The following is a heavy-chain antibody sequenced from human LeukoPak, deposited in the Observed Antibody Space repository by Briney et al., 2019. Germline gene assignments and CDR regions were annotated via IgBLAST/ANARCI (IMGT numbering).Heavy chain of an antibody. D-gene: IGHD2/OR15-2a*01. CDR3: ARFSQYYDSPTHYLDY. CDR1: GGPINNYH. Sequence: SETLSLTCTVSGGPINNYHWSWVRQPPGAGLEWLAYIYYTGSTNYNPSPKTRLTISVDTSKNQFSLRLNSVTAADTAVYYCARFSQYYDSPTHYLDYWGQGILVTVSS. CDR2: IYYTGST. J-gene: IGHJ4*02. V-gene: IGHV4-59*08.